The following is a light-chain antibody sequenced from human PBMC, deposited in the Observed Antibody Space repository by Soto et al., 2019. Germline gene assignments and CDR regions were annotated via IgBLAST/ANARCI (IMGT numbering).Light chain of an antibody. CDR2: KVS. CDR1: QSLVHSDGIAY. CDR3: MQGTHWPIT. Sequence: DVVMTQSPLSLPVTLGQPASISCRSNQSLVHSDGIAYFSWFQQRPGRSPRRLIYKVSNRDSGVPGRFSGSGPGTDFALKISRVEAEDVGVYYCMQGTHWPITFGQGTRLEIK. V-gene: IGKV2-30*02. J-gene: IGKJ5*01.